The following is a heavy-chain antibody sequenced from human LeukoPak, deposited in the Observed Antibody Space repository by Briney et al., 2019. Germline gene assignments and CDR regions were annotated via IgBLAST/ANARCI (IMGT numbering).Heavy chain of an antibody. CDR3: ARELAVTGTIDY. CDR2: IYHSGSA. V-gene: IGHV4-4*02. CDR1: GDSISSSNW. J-gene: IGHJ4*02. Sequence: SGTLSLTCAVSGDSISSSNWWSWVRQPPGKGLEWIGEIYHSGSANYNPSLRSRVTISVDKSKNQFSLKLSSVTAADTAVYYRARELAVTGTIDYWGQGTLVTVSS. D-gene: IGHD6-19*01.